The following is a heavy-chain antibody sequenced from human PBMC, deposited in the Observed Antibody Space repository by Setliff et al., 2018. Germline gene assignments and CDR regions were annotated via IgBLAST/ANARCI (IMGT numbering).Heavy chain of an antibody. V-gene: IGHV3-7*01. CDR2: INPGGSET. D-gene: IGHD5-18*01. J-gene: IGHJ4*02. CDR3: AKFVGYTYGYDY. Sequence: GGSLRLSCAASGFSFIDTYMSWVRQAPGKGPEWLASINPGGSETYYVDSARGRFTISRDNAKNSLFLQMNSLRAEDTALYYCAKFVGYTYGYDYWGRGTLVTVSS. CDR1: GFSFIDTY.